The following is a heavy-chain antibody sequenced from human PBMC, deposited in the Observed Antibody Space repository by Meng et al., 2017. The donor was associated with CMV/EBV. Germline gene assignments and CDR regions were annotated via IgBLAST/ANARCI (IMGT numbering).Heavy chain of an antibody. V-gene: IGHV4-39*07. CDR1: GGSISSSSYY. Sequence: SETLSLTCTVSGGSISSSSYYWGWIRQPPGKGLEWIGSIYYSGSTYYNPPLKSRVTISVDTSKNQFSLKLSSVTAADTAVYYCASGALGYCSGGSCYPPYYGMDVWGQGTTVTVSS. D-gene: IGHD2-15*01. CDR2: IYYSGST. CDR3: ASGALGYCSGGSCYPPYYGMDV. J-gene: IGHJ6*02.